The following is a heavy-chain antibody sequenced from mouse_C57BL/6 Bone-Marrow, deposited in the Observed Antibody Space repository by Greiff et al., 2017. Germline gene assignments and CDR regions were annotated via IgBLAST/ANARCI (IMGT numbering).Heavy chain of an antibody. D-gene: IGHD2-2*01. V-gene: IGHV1-26*01. CDR1: GYTFTDYY. Sequence: EVQLQQSGPELVKPGASVKISCKASGYTFTDYYMNWVKQSHGKSLEWIGDINPNNGGTSYNQKFKGKATLTVDKSSSTAYMELRSLTSEDSAVYYCARSWDYGYEDAMDYWGQGTSVTVSS. CDR3: ARSWDYGYEDAMDY. CDR2: INPNNGGT. J-gene: IGHJ4*01.